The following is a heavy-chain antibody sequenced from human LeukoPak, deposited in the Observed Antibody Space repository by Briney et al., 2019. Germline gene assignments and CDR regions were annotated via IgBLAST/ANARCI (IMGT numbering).Heavy chain of an antibody. CDR2: VSGNGLGT. D-gene: IGHD3-22*01. CDR1: GFTFSRNA. Sequence: GGSLRLSCAASGFTFSRNAMNWVRQAPGKGLEWVAAVSGNGLGTYYADSVKGRFNISRDNSRNTLYLQMNSLRIEDTAFYYCAKDANYLRSSGYLIPIDFWGQGTLVTVSS. J-gene: IGHJ4*02. V-gene: IGHV3-23*01. CDR3: AKDANYLRSSGYLIPIDF.